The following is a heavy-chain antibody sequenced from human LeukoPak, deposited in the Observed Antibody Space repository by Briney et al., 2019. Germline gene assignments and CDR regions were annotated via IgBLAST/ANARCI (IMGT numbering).Heavy chain of an antibody. CDR2: INPNSGGT. CDR1: GGTFSSYA. CDR3: ARGGNWIVVVPAAMVWFDP. D-gene: IGHD2-2*01. J-gene: IGHJ5*02. Sequence: GASVKVSCKASGGTFSSYAISWVRQAPGQGLEWMGWINPNSGGTNYAQKFQGRVTMTRDTSISTAYMELSRLRSDDTAVYYCARGGNWIVVVPAAMVWFDPWGQGTLVTVSS. V-gene: IGHV1-2*02.